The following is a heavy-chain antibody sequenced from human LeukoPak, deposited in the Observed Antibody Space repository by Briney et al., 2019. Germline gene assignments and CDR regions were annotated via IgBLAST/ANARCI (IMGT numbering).Heavy chain of an antibody. Sequence: GGSLRLSCAASGFTFSSYAMSWVRQAPGKGVEWVSAISGSGGSTYYADSVKGRFTISRDNSKNTLYLQMNSLRAEDTAVYYCAKVCSGGSFYYFDYWGQGTLVTVSS. CDR2: ISGSGGST. V-gene: IGHV3-23*01. J-gene: IGHJ4*02. CDR1: GFTFSSYA. CDR3: AKVCSGGSFYYFDY. D-gene: IGHD2-15*01.